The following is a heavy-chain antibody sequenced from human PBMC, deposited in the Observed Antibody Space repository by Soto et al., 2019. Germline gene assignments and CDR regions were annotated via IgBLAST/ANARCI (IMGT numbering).Heavy chain of an antibody. CDR3: ARGTRITIFGVVIISPFDY. V-gene: IGHV4-34*01. D-gene: IGHD3-3*01. CDR2: INHSGST. CDR1: GGSFSGYY. Sequence: SETLSLTCAVYGGSFSGYYWSWIRQPPGKGLEWIGEINHSGSTNYNPSLKSRVTISVDTSKNQFSLKLSSVTAADTAVYYCARGTRITIFGVVIISPFDYWGQGTLVTVS. J-gene: IGHJ4*02.